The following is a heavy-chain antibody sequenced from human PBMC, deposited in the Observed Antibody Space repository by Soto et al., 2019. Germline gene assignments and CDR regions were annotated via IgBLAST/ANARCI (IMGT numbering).Heavy chain of an antibody. Sequence: SVKVSCKASGGTFSSYAISWVRQAPGQGLAWMGGIIPIFGTANYAQKFQGRVTITAAESTSTAYMELGSLRSEDTAVYYCVSRGAYSSSHFDYWGQGTLGTGSS. CDR2: IIPIFGTA. CDR3: VSRGAYSSSHFDY. J-gene: IGHJ4*02. V-gene: IGHV1-69*13. D-gene: IGHD6-13*01. CDR1: GGTFSSYA.